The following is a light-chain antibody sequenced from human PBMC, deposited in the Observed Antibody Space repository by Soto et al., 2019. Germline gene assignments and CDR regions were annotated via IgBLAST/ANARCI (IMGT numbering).Light chain of an antibody. Sequence: EIVMTQSPATLSVSPWGRVTLSCRASQSVNNDLAWYQQKPGQAPRLLIYGASTRATGIPARFSGSGSGTEFTLTISSLQSEDFAVYYCQQYNKWPPLTFGGGTKVDIK. CDR1: QSVNND. V-gene: IGKV3-15*01. CDR2: GAS. CDR3: QQYNKWPPLT. J-gene: IGKJ4*01.